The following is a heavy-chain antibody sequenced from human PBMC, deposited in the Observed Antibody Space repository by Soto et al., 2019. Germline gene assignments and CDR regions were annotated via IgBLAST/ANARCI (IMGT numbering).Heavy chain of an antibody. CDR2: IYARGST. CDR1: GFTVSSGY. CDR3: ARVPGYTSGLDY. J-gene: IGHJ4*02. D-gene: IGHD6-19*01. V-gene: IGHV3-53*01. Sequence: GGSLRLSCAASGFTVSSGYMTWVRQAPGKGLEWLSTIYARGSTFYSDSVKGRFTISRDNSKNTLYLQMNSLRAEDTALYFCARVPGYTSGLDYWGQGTLVTVSS.